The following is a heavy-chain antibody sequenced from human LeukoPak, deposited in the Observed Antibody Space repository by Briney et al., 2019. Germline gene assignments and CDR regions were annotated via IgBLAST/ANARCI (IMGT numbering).Heavy chain of an antibody. CDR2: LSDTGGTT. Sequence: GGSLRLSCAASGFTFSSYAMSWVRQAPGKGLEWVSSLSDTGGTTYYADSVKGRFTISRDYSKNTLYLQMNSLRAEDSAVYYCARDLELVYYDSSGYDYWGQGTLVAVSS. CDR1: GFTFSSYA. V-gene: IGHV3-23*01. J-gene: IGHJ4*02. D-gene: IGHD3-22*01. CDR3: ARDLELVYYDSSGYDY.